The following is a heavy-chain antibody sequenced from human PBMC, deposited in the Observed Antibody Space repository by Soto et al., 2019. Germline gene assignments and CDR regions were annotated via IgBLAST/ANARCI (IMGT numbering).Heavy chain of an antibody. J-gene: IGHJ3*02. V-gene: IGHV4-30-4*01. CDR2: IYYSGSA. Sequence: SETLSLTCTVFGGSISSGDYYWSWIRQPPGKGLEWIGYIYYSGSAYYNPSLKSRVTISVDTSKNQFSLKLSSVTAADTAVYYCARSKGITMIVVVSRGAFDIWGQGTMVTVSS. CDR3: ARSKGITMIVVVSRGAFDI. CDR1: GGSISSGDYY. D-gene: IGHD3-22*01.